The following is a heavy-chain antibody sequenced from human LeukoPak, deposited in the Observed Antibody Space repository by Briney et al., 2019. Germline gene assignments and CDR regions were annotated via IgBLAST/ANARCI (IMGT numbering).Heavy chain of an antibody. CDR2: IKQDGSVK. CDR1: GFTFSNFW. J-gene: IGHJ4*02. CDR3: AKAPYTSSWYYFDY. Sequence: GGSLRLSCAASGFTFSNFWMNWVRQAPGKGLEWVANIKQDGSVKHYVDSVKGRFTISRDNTKNSLYLQMNSLRAEDTALYYYAKAPYTSSWYYFDYWGQGTLVTVSS. V-gene: IGHV3-7*03. D-gene: IGHD6-13*01.